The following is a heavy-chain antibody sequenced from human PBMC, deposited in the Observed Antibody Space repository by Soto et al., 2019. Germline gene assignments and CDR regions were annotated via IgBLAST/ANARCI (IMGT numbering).Heavy chain of an antibody. J-gene: IGHJ6*02. CDR1: GGTFSSYA. CDR2: IIPIFGTA. D-gene: IGHD3-9*01. V-gene: IGHV1-69*13. Sequence: GASVKVSCKASGGTFSSYAISWVRQAPGQGLEWMGGIIPIFGTANYAQKFQGRVTITADESTSTAYMELCSLRSEDTAVYYCARAHYDILTGYPTDYYYYYGMDVWGQGTTVTVSS. CDR3: ARAHYDILTGYPTDYYYYYGMDV.